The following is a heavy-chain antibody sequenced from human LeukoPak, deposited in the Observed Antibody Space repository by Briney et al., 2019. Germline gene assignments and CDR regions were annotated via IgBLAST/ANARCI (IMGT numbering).Heavy chain of an antibody. J-gene: IGHJ4*02. D-gene: IGHD3-22*01. V-gene: IGHV3-66*01. CDR3: ARGYYYDSSGYPIDY. CDR1: GFTVSSNY. Sequence: PGGSLRLSCAASGFTVSSNYMSWVRQAPGKGLEWVSVIYSGGSTYYADSVKGRFTISRDNSKNTLYLQMNSLRAEDTAVYYCARGYYYDSSGYPIDYWGQGTLVTVSS. CDR2: IYSGGST.